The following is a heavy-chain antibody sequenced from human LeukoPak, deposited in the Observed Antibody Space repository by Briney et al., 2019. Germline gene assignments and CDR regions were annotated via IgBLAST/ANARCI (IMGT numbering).Heavy chain of an antibody. V-gene: IGHV1-18*01. J-gene: IGHJ3*02. Sequence: ASVKVSCKASGYTFTSYGISWVRQAPGQGLEWMGWISAYNGNTNYAQKLQGRVTMTTDTPTSTAYMELRSLRSDDTAVYYCARVRIAVAGTRNAFDIWGQGTMVTVSS. CDR2: ISAYNGNT. CDR3: ARVRIAVAGTRNAFDI. CDR1: GYTFTSYG. D-gene: IGHD6-19*01.